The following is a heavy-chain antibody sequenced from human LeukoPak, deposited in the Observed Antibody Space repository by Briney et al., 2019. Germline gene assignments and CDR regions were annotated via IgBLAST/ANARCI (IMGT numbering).Heavy chain of an antibody. V-gene: IGHV4-59*01. J-gene: IGHJ3*02. CDR1: GGSFSGYY. Sequence: SETLSLTCAVYGGSFSGYYWSWIRQPPGKGLEWIGYIYYSGSTNYNPSLKSRVTISVDTSKNQFSLKLSSVTAADTAVYYCARDARYYDYAWGSYRYEAFDIWGQGTMVTVSS. D-gene: IGHD3-16*02. CDR3: ARDARYYDYAWGSYRYEAFDI. CDR2: IYYSGST.